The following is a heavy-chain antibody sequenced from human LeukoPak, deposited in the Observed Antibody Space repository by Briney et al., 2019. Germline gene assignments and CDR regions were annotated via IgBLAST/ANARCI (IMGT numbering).Heavy chain of an antibody. Sequence: GGSLRLSCAASGFTLSSHSMSCVRQAPGKGLEWVSYITSSSSNIYYADSVKGRFTITRDNAKNSLYVQMNSLRDEDTAVYYCARDLLYQLPHYFDYWGQGTLVTVSS. CDR2: ITSSSSNI. V-gene: IGHV3-48*02. CDR1: GFTLSSHS. J-gene: IGHJ4*02. CDR3: ARDLLYQLPHYFDY. D-gene: IGHD2-2*01.